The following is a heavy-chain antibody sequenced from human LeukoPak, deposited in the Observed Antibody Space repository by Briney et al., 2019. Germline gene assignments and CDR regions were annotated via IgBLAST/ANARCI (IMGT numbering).Heavy chain of an antibody. CDR3: SRAAENVLDGFHI. D-gene: IGHD1-14*01. Sequence: GGSLGLSLATSRFIFSNYGMHWVRQAPGKGLEWVAVVSYDGTKKYHGDSVRGRFSISRDNSKNTLYLQMNSLRAEDTAVYYCSRAAENVLDGFHIWGQGTLVTVSA. CDR1: RFIFSNYG. V-gene: IGHV3-30*03. J-gene: IGHJ3*02. CDR2: VSYDGTKK.